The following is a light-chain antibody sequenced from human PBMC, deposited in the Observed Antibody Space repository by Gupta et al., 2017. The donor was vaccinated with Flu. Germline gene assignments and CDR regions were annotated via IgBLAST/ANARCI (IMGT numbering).Light chain of an antibody. Sequence: EIVMTQSPATLSVSPGERATLSCRASQSVSSNLAWYQQKHGQAPRLLIYGASTRATGIPARFSGSGSGTEFTLTISSLQSEDFAVYYCQQYNNWPRTIGQGTKVEIK. CDR1: QSVSSN. V-gene: IGKV3-15*01. CDR3: QQYNNWPRT. CDR2: GAS. J-gene: IGKJ1*01.